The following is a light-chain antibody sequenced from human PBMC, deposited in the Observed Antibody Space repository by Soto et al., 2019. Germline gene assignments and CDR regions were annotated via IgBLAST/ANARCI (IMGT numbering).Light chain of an antibody. V-gene: IGKV3-20*01. CDR1: QSVSSSF. Sequence: EIVLTQSPGTLSLSPGERATLSCRASQSVSSSFLAWYQQKPGQAPRLLIYGASSRATGIPDRFSGSGSETYSTFTISRLELEDFGVNYCQQYGRLPRTFGQGAKLEIK. J-gene: IGKJ1*01. CDR3: QQYGRLPRT. CDR2: GAS.